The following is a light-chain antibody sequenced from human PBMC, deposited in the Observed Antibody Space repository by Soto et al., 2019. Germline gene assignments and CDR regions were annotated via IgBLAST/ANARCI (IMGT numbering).Light chain of an antibody. CDR2: GAS. CDR3: HHYNNWPHT. Sequence: DIVMTQSPATLSVSPGERATLSCRASQSVASNLAWYQQRPGQAPRLLIYGASTRATGVPVRFSGSGSGTDFIPTISGLKSEVFAVFYCHHYNNWPHTFGGGTKVEIK. CDR1: QSVASN. V-gene: IGKV3-15*01. J-gene: IGKJ4*01.